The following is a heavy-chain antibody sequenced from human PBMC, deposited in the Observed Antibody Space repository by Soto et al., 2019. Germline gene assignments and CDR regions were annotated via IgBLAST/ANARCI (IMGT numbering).Heavy chain of an antibody. V-gene: IGHV4-61*08. D-gene: IGHD3-10*01. CDR1: GGSVSSGDYF. Sequence: LSLTCTVSGGSVSSGDYFWSWLRQSPGKRLEWIAYIYYSGSTNYNPSLKSRATISVDTSKSQVSLTLTSMTAADAALYYCARSPNYYYYGFDVWGQGAAVTVSS. J-gene: IGHJ6*02. CDR2: IYYSGST. CDR3: ARSPNYYYYGFDV.